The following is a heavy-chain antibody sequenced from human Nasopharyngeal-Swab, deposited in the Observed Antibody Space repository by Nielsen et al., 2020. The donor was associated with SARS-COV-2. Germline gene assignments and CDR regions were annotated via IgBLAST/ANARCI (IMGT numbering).Heavy chain of an antibody. D-gene: IGHD4-11*01. CDR3: ARDHLMTVTIPYYYYGMDV. CDR1: GFTFSDHI. J-gene: IGHJ6*02. V-gene: IGHV3-48*01. CDR2: ITPSGGAT. Sequence: GGSLRLSCAASGFTFSDHIVNWVRQAPGKGLEWISYITPSGGATHYADSVKGRFTISRDNAKNSLYLQMNSLRAEDTAVYYCARDHLMTVTIPYYYYGMDVWGQGTTVTVSS.